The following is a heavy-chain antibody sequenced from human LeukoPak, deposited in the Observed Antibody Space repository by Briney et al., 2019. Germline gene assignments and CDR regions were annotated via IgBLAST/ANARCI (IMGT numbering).Heavy chain of an antibody. CDR1: GFTFSSYG. V-gene: IGHV3-23*01. CDR2: ISGSGGST. Sequence: PGGTLRLSCAASGFTFSSYGMSWVRQAPGKGREWVSAISGSGGSTYYADSVKGRFTISRYKSKNTLYLQMNSLRAEDTAVYYCAKGDIVVVPAEAFDPWGEGTLVTVSS. D-gene: IGHD2-2*01. J-gene: IGHJ5*02. CDR3: AKGDIVVVPAEAFDP.